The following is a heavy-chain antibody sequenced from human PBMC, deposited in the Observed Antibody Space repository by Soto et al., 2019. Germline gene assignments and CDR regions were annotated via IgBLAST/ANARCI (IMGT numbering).Heavy chain of an antibody. CDR2: INPMSRTA. CDR1: GDTSTTYV. Sequence: VQLVQSGSEVKKPGSSVKVSCKASGDTSTTYVVSWVRQAPGNGLEWMGGINPMSRTAKYAEKYRGRVTITADEATKTVYLDMTTLRFEDTAVYFCVRGTYCGASGYFAREYWGQGTLVAVSS. D-gene: IGHD2-21*01. J-gene: IGHJ4*02. V-gene: IGHV1-69*01. CDR3: VRGTYCGASGYFAREY.